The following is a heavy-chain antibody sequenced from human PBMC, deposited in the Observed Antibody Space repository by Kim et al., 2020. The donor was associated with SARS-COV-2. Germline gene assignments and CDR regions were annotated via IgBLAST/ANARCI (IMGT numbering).Heavy chain of an antibody. V-gene: IGHV3-48*02. CDR3: ARGLQYSFDY. Sequence: EGSLRLSCAASGFTFRDYSMNWVRQAPGKGLEWVSYIRSGGDIIFYADSVKGRFTISRDDAKSSLYLQMNSLRDEDTAIYYCARGLQYSFDYWGQGILVTVSS. D-gene: IGHD4-4*01. CDR2: IRSGGDII. J-gene: IGHJ4*02. CDR1: GFTFRDYS.